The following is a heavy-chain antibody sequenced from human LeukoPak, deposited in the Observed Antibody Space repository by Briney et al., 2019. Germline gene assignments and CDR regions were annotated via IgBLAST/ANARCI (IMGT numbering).Heavy chain of an antibody. D-gene: IGHD3-22*01. CDR3: ARDLGFSSGDY. CDR1: GFTFRNYW. V-gene: IGHV3-7*01. CDR2: ISPDGDDR. Sequence: GGSLRLSCAASGFTFRNYWMSWVRQAPGKGLEWVANISPDGDDRYYVDSVKGRFIISRDNSQNLLYMYMNSLRADDTAVYYCARDLGFSSGDYWGQGTLVTVSS. J-gene: IGHJ4*02.